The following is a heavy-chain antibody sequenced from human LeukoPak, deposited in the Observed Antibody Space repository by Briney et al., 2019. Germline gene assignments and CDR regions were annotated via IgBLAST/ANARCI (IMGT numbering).Heavy chain of an antibody. Sequence: GGSLRLSCAASGFTFDDYAMHWVRQAPGKGLEWVSGISWNSGSIGYADSVKGRFTISRDNAKNSLYLQMISLRAEDTALYYCAKGDYYDSSGRFDYWGQGTLDTVSS. J-gene: IGHJ4*02. CDR3: AKGDYYDSSGRFDY. CDR2: ISWNSGSI. V-gene: IGHV3-9*01. CDR1: GFTFDDYA. D-gene: IGHD3-22*01.